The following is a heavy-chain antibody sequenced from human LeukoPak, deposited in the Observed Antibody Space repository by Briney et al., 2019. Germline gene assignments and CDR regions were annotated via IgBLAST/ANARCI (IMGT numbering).Heavy chain of an antibody. CDR1: GDSISSSSYY. J-gene: IGHJ3*02. Sequence: PSETLSLTCTVSGDSISSSSYYWGWIRQPPGKGLEWIGGIYYSGSTYYNPSLKSRVTISVDTSKNQFSLKLSSVTAADTAVYYCARGFGITFGGVIVRRGAFDIWGQGTMVTVSS. D-gene: IGHD3-16*02. CDR2: IYYSGST. CDR3: ARGFGITFGGVIVRRGAFDI. V-gene: IGHV4-39*07.